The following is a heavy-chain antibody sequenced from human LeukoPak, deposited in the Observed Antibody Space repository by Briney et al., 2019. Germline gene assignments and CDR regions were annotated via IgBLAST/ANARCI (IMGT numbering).Heavy chain of an antibody. CDR2: IYSSGST. V-gene: IGHV4-4*07. CDR1: GASIDTYH. D-gene: IGHD7-27*01. Sequence: SETLSLTCTVSGASIDTYHWNWIRQPAGKGLEWIGRIYSSGSTNYNPSLKGRVTMSVEASTNQVSLKVTSVTAADTAVYYCASGADAFETSGDYFDYWGQGTLVTVSS. J-gene: IGHJ4*02. CDR3: ASGADAFETSGDYFDY.